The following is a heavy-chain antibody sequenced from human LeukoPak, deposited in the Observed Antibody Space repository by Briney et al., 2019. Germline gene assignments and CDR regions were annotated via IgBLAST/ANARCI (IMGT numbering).Heavy chain of an antibody. CDR3: AKDPVDSYGPYYFDY. CDR1: GFTFSSYG. V-gene: IGHV3-30*02. CDR2: IRYDGSNK. Sequence: GGSLRLSCAASGFTFSSYGMHWVRQAPGKGLEWVAFIRYDGSNKYYADSVKGRFTISRDNSKNTLYLQMNSLRAEDTAVYYCAKDPVDSYGPYYFDYWGQGTLVTVSS. J-gene: IGHJ4*02. D-gene: IGHD5-18*01.